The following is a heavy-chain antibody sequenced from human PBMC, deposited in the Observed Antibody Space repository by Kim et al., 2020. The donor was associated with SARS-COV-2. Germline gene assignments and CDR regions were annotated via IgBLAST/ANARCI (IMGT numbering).Heavy chain of an antibody. CDR1: GYTFTSYA. Sequence: ASVKVSCKASGYTFTSYAMHWVRQAPGQRLEWMGWINAGNGNTKYSQKFQGRVTITRDTSASTAYMELSSLRSEDTAVYYCARLPGKKYSGSYYPFYYYYGMDVWVQGTTVTVSS. D-gene: IGHD1-26*01. CDR2: INAGNGNT. J-gene: IGHJ6*02. CDR3: ARLPGKKYSGSYYPFYYYYGMDV. V-gene: IGHV1-3*01.